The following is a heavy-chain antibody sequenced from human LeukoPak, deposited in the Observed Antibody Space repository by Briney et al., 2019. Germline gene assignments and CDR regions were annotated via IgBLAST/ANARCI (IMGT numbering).Heavy chain of an antibody. D-gene: IGHD3-10*01. Sequence: PGRSLRLSCAASGFTFSSYAMHWVRQAPGKGLEWVAVISYDGSNKYYADSVKGRFTISRDNSKNTLYLQMNGLRAEDTAVYYCARASYPMARFLEIDPWGQGTLVTVSS. J-gene: IGHJ5*02. CDR1: GFTFSSYA. CDR2: ISYDGSNK. V-gene: IGHV3-30*04. CDR3: ARASYPMARFLEIDP.